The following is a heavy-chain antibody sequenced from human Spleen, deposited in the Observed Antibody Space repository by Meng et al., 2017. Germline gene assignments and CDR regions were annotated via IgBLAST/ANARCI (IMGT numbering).Heavy chain of an antibody. CDR1: GYTFTSYG. CDR2: ISAYNGNT. Sequence: ASVKVSCKASGYTFTSYGISWVRQAPGQGLEWMGWISAYNGNTNYAQKLQGRVTMTRDTSISTAYMDLSRLRSDDTAVYYCARDRTPTYYYDTSGYSDYWGQGTLVTVSS. D-gene: IGHD3-22*01. CDR3: ARDRTPTYYYDTSGYSDY. V-gene: IGHV1-18*01. J-gene: IGHJ4*02.